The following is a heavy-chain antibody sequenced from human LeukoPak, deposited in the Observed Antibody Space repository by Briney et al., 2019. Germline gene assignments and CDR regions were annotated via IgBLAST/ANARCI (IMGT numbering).Heavy chain of an antibody. D-gene: IGHD1-26*01. Sequence: GGSLRLSCAASGFIFSDHYIDWVRQAPGKGLEWVGRSRNKANSYTTEYAASVKGRFTISRDDSKNSLYLQMNSLKTEDTAVYYCAKQVGATAWGYYYYGMDVWGQGTTVTVSS. J-gene: IGHJ6*02. CDR3: AKQVGATAWGYYYYGMDV. CDR1: GFIFSDHY. CDR2: SRNKANSYTT. V-gene: IGHV3-72*01.